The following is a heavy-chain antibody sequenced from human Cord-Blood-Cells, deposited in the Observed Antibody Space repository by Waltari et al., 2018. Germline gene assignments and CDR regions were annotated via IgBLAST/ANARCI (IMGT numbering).Heavy chain of an antibody. V-gene: IGHV3-30-3*01. D-gene: IGHD4-4*01. CDR2: VSYDGSNK. J-gene: IGHJ4*02. Sequence: QVQLVESGGGVVQPGRSLRLSCAASGFTFSSYAMHWVRQDPGKGLEWVAVVSYDGSNKYYSDSVKGRFTISRDNSKNTLYLQMNSLRAEDTAVYYCARDSSNYFDYWGQGTLVTVSS. CDR1: GFTFSSYA. CDR3: ARDSSNYFDY.